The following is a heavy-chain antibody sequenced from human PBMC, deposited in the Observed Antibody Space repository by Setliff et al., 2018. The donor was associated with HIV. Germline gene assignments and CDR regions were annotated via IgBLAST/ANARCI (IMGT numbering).Heavy chain of an antibody. V-gene: IGHV4-38-2*02. J-gene: IGHJ4*02. CDR3: AGEAALDY. CDR2: IYHSGST. CDR1: GYSISSGYY. D-gene: IGHD6-13*01. Sequence: PSETLSLTCTVSGYSISSGYYWGWIRQPPGKGLEWIGSIYHSGSTYYNPSLKSRVTISVDTSKNQFSLKLSSVTAADTAVYYCAGEAALDYWGQGTLVTVSS.